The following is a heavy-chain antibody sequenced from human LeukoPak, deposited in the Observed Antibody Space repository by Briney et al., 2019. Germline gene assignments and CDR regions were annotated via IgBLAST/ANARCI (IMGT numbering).Heavy chain of an antibody. CDR2: IRYDESRT. CDR3: ARPLVTTVASTYYFDY. Sequence: GGSLRLSCAASGFRFSSYGMHWVRQAPGKGLEWVSFIRYDESRTFYGDSVKGRFIISRDDSKNTVYLHMHSLRTEDTAVYYCARPLVTTVASTYYFDYWGQGTLVTVSS. CDR1: GFRFSSYG. D-gene: IGHD4-17*01. J-gene: IGHJ4*02. V-gene: IGHV3-30*02.